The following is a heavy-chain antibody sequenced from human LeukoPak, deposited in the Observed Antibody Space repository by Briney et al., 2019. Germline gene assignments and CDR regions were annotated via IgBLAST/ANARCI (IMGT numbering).Heavy chain of an antibody. V-gene: IGHV4-59*08. D-gene: IGHD3-22*01. CDR1: GGSISSCY. Sequence: SETLSLTCTVSGGSISSCYWSWIRQPPGKGLEWIGYTSYSGSTNYSPSLKSRVTISVDTSKKQFSLRLSSVTAADTAVYYCGRLSYDTTGYWPDYFDYWGQGTLVTVPS. CDR3: GRLSYDTTGYWPDYFDY. J-gene: IGHJ4*02. CDR2: TSYSGST.